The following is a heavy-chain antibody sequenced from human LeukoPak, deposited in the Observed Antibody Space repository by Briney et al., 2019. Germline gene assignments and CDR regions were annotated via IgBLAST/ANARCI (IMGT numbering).Heavy chain of an antibody. D-gene: IGHD3-22*01. CDR1: GFSFSSYW. Sequence: GGSLRLSCAASGFSFSSYWMSWVRQAPGKGLEWVANIKQDGSEKYYVDSVKGRFTISRDNAKNSLYLQMNSLRAEDTAVYYCARDYYDSSGYYYGDYWGQGTLVTVSS. CDR2: IKQDGSEK. V-gene: IGHV3-7*01. CDR3: ARDYYDSSGYYYGDY. J-gene: IGHJ4*02.